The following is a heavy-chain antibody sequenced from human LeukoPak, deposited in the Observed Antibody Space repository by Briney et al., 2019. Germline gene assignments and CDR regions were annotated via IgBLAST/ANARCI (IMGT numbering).Heavy chain of an antibody. CDR1: GYSISSGYY. V-gene: IGHV4-38-2*01. CDR3: ARVGQHGDY. CDR2: IYHSGST. J-gene: IGHJ4*02. Sequence: PSETLSLTCAVSGYSISSGYYWGWIRQPPGKGLEWIGSIYHSGSTYYNPSLKSRVTISVDTSKNQFSLKLSSVTAADTAVYYCARVGQHGDYWGQGTLVTVSS. D-gene: IGHD6-13*01.